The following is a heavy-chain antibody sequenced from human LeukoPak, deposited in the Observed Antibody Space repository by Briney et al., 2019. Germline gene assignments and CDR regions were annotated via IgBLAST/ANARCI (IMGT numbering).Heavy chain of an antibody. V-gene: IGHV3-21*01. Sequence: PGGSLRLSCAASGFTFSSYSMNWVRQAPGKGLEWVSSISSSSSYIYYADSVKGRFTISRDNAKNSLYLQMNSLRAEDTAVYYCATDLGGYSYGARYYYYYMDVWGKGTTVTVSS. J-gene: IGHJ6*03. CDR2: ISSSSSYI. CDR3: ATDLGGYSYGARYYYYYMDV. D-gene: IGHD5-18*01. CDR1: GFTFSSYS.